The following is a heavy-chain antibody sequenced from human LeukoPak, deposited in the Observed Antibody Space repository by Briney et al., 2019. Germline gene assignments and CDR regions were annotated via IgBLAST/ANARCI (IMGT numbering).Heavy chain of an antibody. D-gene: IGHD4-23*01. CDR2: IWYDGSNK. J-gene: IGHJ4*02. CDR3: ARSDYGGNLFDY. CDR1: GFTFSSYG. Sequence: GRSQRLSCAASGFTFSSYGMHWVRQAPGKGLEWVAVIWYDGSNKYYADSVKGRFTISRDNSKNTLYLQMNSLRAEDTAVYYCARSDYGGNLFDYWGQGTLVTVSS. V-gene: IGHV3-33*01.